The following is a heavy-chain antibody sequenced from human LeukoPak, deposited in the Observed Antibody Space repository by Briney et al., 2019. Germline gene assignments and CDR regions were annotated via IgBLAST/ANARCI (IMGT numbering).Heavy chain of an antibody. CDR1: GGSISSNGYY. CDR3: ARGIAAAGTGGVFDY. CDR2: MYYSGST. J-gene: IGHJ4*02. V-gene: IGHV4-39*01. D-gene: IGHD6-13*01. Sequence: PSETLSLTCSVSGGSISSNGYYWAWIRRPPGKGLEWIASMYYSGSTYYNSSLKSRVTISVDTSKNQFSLKLSSVTAADTAVYYCARGIAAAGTGGVFDYWGQGTLVTVSS.